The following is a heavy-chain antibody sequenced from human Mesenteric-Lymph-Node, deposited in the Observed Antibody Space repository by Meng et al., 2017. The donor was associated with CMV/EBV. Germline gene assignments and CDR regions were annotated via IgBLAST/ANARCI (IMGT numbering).Heavy chain of an antibody. J-gene: IGHJ6*02. CDR2: IIPMFDSP. V-gene: IGHV1-69*13. Sequence: SVKVSCKVSGGTFSTYNINWVRQAPGQGLEWMGGIIPMFDSPYYAQILLGRLTITADESTSTAYMVLTSLRADDTAVYYCARLPTMTVAGTSYYHDMDVWGQGTTVTVSS. CDR3: ARLPTMTVAGTSYYHDMDV. CDR1: GGTFSTYN. D-gene: IGHD6-19*01.